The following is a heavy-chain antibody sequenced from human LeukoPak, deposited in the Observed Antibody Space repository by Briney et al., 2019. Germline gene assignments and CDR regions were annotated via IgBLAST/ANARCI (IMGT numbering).Heavy chain of an antibody. CDR1: GGSITGHY. J-gene: IGHJ6*03. CDR2: IYYSGST. V-gene: IGHV4-59*11. CDR3: ARNYYDSSGYPYYYYYMDV. Sequence: PSETLSLTRAVSGGSITGHYWNWIRQTPGKGLEWIGYIYYSGSTNYNPSLKSRVTISVDTSKNQFSLKLTSVTAADTAVYYCARNYYDSSGYPYYYYYMDVWGKGTTVTVSS. D-gene: IGHD3-22*01.